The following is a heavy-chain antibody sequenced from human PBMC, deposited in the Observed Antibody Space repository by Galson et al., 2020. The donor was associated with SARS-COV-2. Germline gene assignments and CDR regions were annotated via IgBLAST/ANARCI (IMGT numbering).Heavy chain of an antibody. D-gene: IGHD4-17*01. CDR2: ITPNSGGT. J-gene: IGHJ4*01. CDR1: GYSFTGYY. V-gene: IGHV1-2*02. Sequence: ASVKVSCKASGYSFTGYYIHWVRQAPGKGLEWMGWITPNSGGTNYAQKFQGRVTMTRDTSVSTAYMELSRLRSDDTAIYYCARGYGDYVDYWGHGTLLTVSS. CDR3: ARGYGDYVDY.